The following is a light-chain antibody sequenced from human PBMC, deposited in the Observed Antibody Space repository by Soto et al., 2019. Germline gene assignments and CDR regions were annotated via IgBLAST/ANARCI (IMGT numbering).Light chain of an antibody. CDR2: DVS. CDR3: SSYTSSITLV. Sequence: QSALTQPASVSGPPGQSITISCTGTSSDVGGYNYVSWYQQYPGKAPKLMIYDVSNRPSGVSNRFSGSKSGNTASLTISGLQAEDEADYYCSSYTSSITLVFGGGTKLTVL. CDR1: SSDVGGYNY. V-gene: IGLV2-14*01. J-gene: IGLJ2*01.